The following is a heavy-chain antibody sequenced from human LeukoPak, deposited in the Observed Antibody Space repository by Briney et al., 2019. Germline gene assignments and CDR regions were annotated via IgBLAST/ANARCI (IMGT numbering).Heavy chain of an antibody. J-gene: IGHJ6*03. CDR1: GYTFTSYD. Sequence: ASVKVSCKASGYTFTSYDISWVRQAPGQGLEWMGGIIPIFGTANYAQKFQGRVTITTDESTSTAYMELSSLRPEDTAVYYCASPTYCSSTSCYTNYYYMDVWGKGTTVTVSS. CDR2: IIPIFGTA. D-gene: IGHD2-2*02. V-gene: IGHV1-69*05. CDR3: ASPTYCSSTSCYTNYYYMDV.